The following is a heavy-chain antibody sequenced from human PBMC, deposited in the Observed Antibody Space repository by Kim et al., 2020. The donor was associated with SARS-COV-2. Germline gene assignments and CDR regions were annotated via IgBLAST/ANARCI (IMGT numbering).Heavy chain of an antibody. Sequence: SETLSLTCTVSGGSISFGGYYWSWIRQHPGKGLEWIGYIYYSGSTYYNPSLKSRVTISVDTSKTQFSLKLSSVTAADTAVYYCARDPGSGSYNVRGQGTLVTVSS. J-gene: IGHJ4*02. V-gene: IGHV4-31*03. D-gene: IGHD3-10*01. CDR1: GGSISFGGYY. CDR3: ARDPGSGSYNV. CDR2: IYYSGST.